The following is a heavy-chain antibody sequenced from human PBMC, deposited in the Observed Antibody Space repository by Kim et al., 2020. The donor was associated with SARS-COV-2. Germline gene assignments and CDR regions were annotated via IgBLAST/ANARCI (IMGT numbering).Heavy chain of an antibody. CDR3: AKKEIVGPLDY. CDR1: GGTFGTYT. CDR2: IIPIFGTP. D-gene: IGHD2-15*01. Sequence: SVKVSCKASGGTFGTYTITWVRQAPGQGLEWMGGIIPIFGTPDYAQNFQGRVTISADESTTTAYMELSSLRSEDTAVYYFAKKEIVGPLDYWGQGTLVTVSS. J-gene: IGHJ4*02. V-gene: IGHV1-69*13.